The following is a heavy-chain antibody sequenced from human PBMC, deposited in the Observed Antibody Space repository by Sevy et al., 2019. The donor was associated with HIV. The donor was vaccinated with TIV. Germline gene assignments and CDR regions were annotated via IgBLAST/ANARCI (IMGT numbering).Heavy chain of an antibody. J-gene: IGHJ5*02. V-gene: IGHV1-18*01. CDR3: GRDTPQGVLILPPDMRGGIDL. D-gene: IGHD6-13*01. CDR1: GYTLASYG. Sequence: ASVKVSCKASGYTLASYGVSWVRQAPGQGLEWMGWISPYTGDTNYARKFQARVTMTTDTSSRTAYLQLRNLSSDDTAVYYCGRDTPQGVLILPPDMRGGIDLWGQGTLVTVSS. CDR2: ISPYTGDT.